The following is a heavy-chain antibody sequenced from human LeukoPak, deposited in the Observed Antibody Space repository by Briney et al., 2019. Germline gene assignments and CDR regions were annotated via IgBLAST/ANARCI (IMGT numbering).Heavy chain of an antibody. CDR1: GYTFTNHW. D-gene: IGHD4-11*01. CDR3: ARWAKGTTVTLYYFDY. J-gene: IGHJ4*02. CDR2: IDPSDSYT. Sequence: GESLKISCKGSGYTFTNHWISWVRQMPGKGLEWMGKIDPSDSYTNYSPSFQGQVTISADKSISTAYLQWSSLKASDTAMYYCARWAKGTTVTLYYFDYWGQGTLVTVSS. V-gene: IGHV5-10-1*04.